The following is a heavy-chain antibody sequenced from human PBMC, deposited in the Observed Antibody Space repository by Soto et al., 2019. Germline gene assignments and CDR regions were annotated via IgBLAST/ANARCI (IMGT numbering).Heavy chain of an antibody. Sequence: PGGSLRLSCAASGFSFSNHAMHWVRQAPGKGLEWLTVISFDGANKYYADSVKGRLTISRDNSKNTLYLQMSSLRAEDTAFYYCARDRRPQVTANFDHWGQGTPVTVSS. CDR1: GFSFSNHA. CDR2: ISFDGANK. J-gene: IGHJ4*02. V-gene: IGHV3-30-3*01. D-gene: IGHD4-4*01. CDR3: ARDRRPQVTANFDH.